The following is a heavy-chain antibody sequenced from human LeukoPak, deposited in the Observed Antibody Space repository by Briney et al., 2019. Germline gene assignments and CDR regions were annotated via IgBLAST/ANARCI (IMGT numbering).Heavy chain of an antibody. CDR1: GDSVSSNSAG. CDR2: TYYRSKWYN. V-gene: IGHV6-1*01. D-gene: IGHD1-26*01. J-gene: IGHJ3*02. Sequence: SQTLSLTCAISGDSVSSNSAGWNWIRQSPSRGLEWLGRTYYRSKWYNEYAVSVKSRITINPDASKNQFSLQLNSVTPEDTAVYYCAGTNSGNLEIWGQGTMVTVSS. CDR3: AGTNSGNLEI.